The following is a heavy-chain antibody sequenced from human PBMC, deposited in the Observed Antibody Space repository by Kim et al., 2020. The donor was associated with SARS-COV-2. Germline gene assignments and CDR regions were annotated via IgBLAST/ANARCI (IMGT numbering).Heavy chain of an antibody. J-gene: IGHJ4*01. D-gene: IGHD6-13*01. CDR2: ITTSGGAT. Sequence: GGSLRLSCAASGFTFSSYGMDWIRQAPGKGLEWVSGITTSGGATFYADSVKGRFTISRDNSKNTLYLQMNSLRAEDTAVYYCAKDLPGSSWDAFDYWGQGTLVTVSS. V-gene: IGHV3-23*01. CDR1: GFTFSSYG. CDR3: AKDLPGSSWDAFDY.